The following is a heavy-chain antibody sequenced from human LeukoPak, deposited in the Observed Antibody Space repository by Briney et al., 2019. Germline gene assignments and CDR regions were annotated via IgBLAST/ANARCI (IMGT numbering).Heavy chain of an antibody. Sequence: SETLSLTCTVSGGSISSSSYYWGWIRQPPGKGLEWIGSIYYSGSTYYNPSLKSRVTISVDTSKNQFSLKLSSVTAADTAVYYCARAILVGYYFDYWGQGTLVTVSS. CDR2: IYYSGST. CDR3: ARAILVGYYFDY. J-gene: IGHJ4*02. V-gene: IGHV4-39*07. D-gene: IGHD3-10*01. CDR1: GGSISSSSYY.